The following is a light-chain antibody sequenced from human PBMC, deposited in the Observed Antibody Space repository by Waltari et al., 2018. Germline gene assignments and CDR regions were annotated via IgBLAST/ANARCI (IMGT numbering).Light chain of an antibody. V-gene: IGKV3-20*01. CDR2: GAS. CDR1: QRLTKYY. Sequence: VLTQSPGTLSLSPGETATLSCRASQRLTKYYLAWYQQKPGQAPRLLICGASSRAAGIPERFSGSGSGTDFTLTISRLEPEDFAMYYCQQYGSSVMYTFGQGTKLEIK. J-gene: IGKJ2*01. CDR3: QQYGSSVMYT.